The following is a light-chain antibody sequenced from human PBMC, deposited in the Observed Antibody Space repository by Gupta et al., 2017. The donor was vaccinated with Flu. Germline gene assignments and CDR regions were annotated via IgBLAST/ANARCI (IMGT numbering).Light chain of an antibody. V-gene: IGLV3-25*02. J-gene: IGLJ1*01. CDR2: KDT. Sequence: SYEVTQPPSVSVSPGQTVSLTCSGDALSKQYSYWYQQKPGQAPVLLIYKDTERPSGIPERFSGSSSGTTVTLTISGIQAEDEADYYCQSPDSSGTYYVFGSGTKVTVL. CDR3: QSPDSSGTYYV. CDR1: ALSKQY.